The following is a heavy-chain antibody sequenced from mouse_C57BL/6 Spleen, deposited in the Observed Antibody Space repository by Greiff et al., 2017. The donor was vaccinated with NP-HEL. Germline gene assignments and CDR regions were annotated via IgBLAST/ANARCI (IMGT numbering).Heavy chain of an antibody. Sequence: QVQLKQPGAELVKPGASVKLSCKASGYTFTSYWMHWVKQRPGQGLEWIGMIHPNSGSTNYNEKFKSKATLTVDKSSSTAYMQLSSLTAEDSAVYYCVCGYTVVNYWGQGTTLTVSS. CDR1: GYTFTSYW. CDR2: IHPNSGST. J-gene: IGHJ2*01. D-gene: IGHD1-1*01. CDR3: VCGYTVVNY. V-gene: IGHV1-64*01.